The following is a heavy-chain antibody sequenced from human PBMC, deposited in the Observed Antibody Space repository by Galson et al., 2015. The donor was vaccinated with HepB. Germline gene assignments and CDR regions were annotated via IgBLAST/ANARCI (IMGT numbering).Heavy chain of an antibody. Sequence: SETLSLTCTVSGGSISSYYWSWIRQPPGKGLEWIGYIYYSGSTNYNPSLKSRVIISVDTSKNQFSLKLSSVTAADTAVYYCARLPDYGDYDWYFDLWGRGTLVTVSS. CDR3: ARLPDYGDYDWYFDL. CDR2: IYYSGST. V-gene: IGHV4-59*01. J-gene: IGHJ2*01. D-gene: IGHD4-17*01. CDR1: GGSISSYY.